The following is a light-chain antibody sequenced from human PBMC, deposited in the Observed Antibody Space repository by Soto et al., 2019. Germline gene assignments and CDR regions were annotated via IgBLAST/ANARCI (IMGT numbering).Light chain of an antibody. CDR3: QAWGRSTGV. Sequence: SYELTKPPSVSVSPGQTASITCSGDKLGDKYACWYQQKPGQSPVLVIYQDSKRPSGIPERFSGSSSGNTATLTISGTQAMDEADYYCQAWGRSTGVFGGGTKLTVL. J-gene: IGLJ2*01. V-gene: IGLV3-1*01. CDR2: QDS. CDR1: KLGDKY.